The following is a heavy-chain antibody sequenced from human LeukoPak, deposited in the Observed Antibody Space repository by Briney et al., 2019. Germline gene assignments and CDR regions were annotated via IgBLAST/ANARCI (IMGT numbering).Heavy chain of an antibody. CDR3: ARDSVMIFGVVIAAPAFDP. V-gene: IGHV4-4*02. J-gene: IGHJ5*02. CDR2: IYYTGST. D-gene: IGHD3-3*01. CDR1: GGSISSSNW. Sequence: KPSGTLSLTCAVSGGSISSSNWWSWVRQPPGKGLEWIGSIYYTGSTYYNPSLKSRVTIDTSKNQFSLKLSSVTAADTAMYYCARDSVMIFGVVIAAPAFDPWGQGTLVIVSS.